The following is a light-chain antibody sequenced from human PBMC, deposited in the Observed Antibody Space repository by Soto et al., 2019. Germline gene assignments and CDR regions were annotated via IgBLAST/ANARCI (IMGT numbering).Light chain of an antibody. CDR2: EVS. CDR3: CSYAGSSTYV. V-gene: IGLV2-23*02. Sequence: QSALTQPASVSGSPGQWITISCTGTSSDVGSYNLVSWYQHHPGKAPKLLIYEVSKRPSGVSNRFSGSKSGNTASLTISGLQAEDEADYYCCSYAGSSTYVFGTGTKVTVL. CDR1: SSDVGSYNL. J-gene: IGLJ1*01.